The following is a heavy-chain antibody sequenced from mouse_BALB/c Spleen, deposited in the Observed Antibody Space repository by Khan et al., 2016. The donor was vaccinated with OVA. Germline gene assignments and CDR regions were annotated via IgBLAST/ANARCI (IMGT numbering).Heavy chain of an antibody. CDR3: ARWFDGYSSLYAMDY. D-gene: IGHD2-3*01. J-gene: IGHJ4*01. CDR1: GFSLTTYG. Sequence: QVQLKESGPGLVAPSQSLPITCTVSGFSLTTYGVHWVRQPPGKGLEWLVVIWSDGSTNYNSVLKSRLSISKDNSKSQVFLKMNSLQTDDTAMYYCARWFDGYSSLYAMDYWGQGTSVTVSS. V-gene: IGHV2-6*02. CDR2: IWSDGST.